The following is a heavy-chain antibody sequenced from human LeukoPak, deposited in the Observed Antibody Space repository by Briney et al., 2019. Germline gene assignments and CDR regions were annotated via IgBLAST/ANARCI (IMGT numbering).Heavy chain of an antibody. CDR1: GYTFTSYG. Sequence: GASVKVSCKASGYTFTSYGISWVRQAPGRGLEWMGWISAYNGNTNYAQKLQGRVTMTTDTSTSTAYMELRSLRSDDTAVYYCARHLRATYYYYYYGMDVWGQGTTVTVSS. D-gene: IGHD1-26*01. V-gene: IGHV1-18*01. CDR3: ARHLRATYYYYYYGMDV. J-gene: IGHJ6*02. CDR2: ISAYNGNT.